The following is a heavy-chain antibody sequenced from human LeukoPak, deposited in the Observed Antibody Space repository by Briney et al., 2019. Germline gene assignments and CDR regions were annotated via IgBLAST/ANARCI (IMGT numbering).Heavy chain of an antibody. CDR3: ARVLSGGFDY. V-gene: IGHV3-21*01. J-gene: IGHJ4*02. CDR2: ISSSSSYI. CDR1: RFTSRSYS. Sequence: PGGSLRLSCAASRFTSRSYSMNTVRHAPRKGHKRVSSISSSSSYIYYADSGKGRFTISRDNAKNSLYLQMNSPRAEDTAVYYCARVLSGGFDYWGQGTLVTVSS. D-gene: IGHD3-16*02.